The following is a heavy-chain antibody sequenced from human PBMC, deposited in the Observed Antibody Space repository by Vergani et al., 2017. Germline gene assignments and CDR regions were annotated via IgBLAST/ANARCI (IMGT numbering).Heavy chain of an antibody. J-gene: IGHJ2*01. D-gene: IGHD3-22*01. CDR3: ARDTNYYDSSGYYRTDWYFDL. V-gene: IGHV4-4*07. CDR1: GGSISSYY. CDR2: IYTSGST. Sequence: QVQLQESGPGLVKPSETLSLTCTVSGGSISSYYWSWIRQPAGKGLEWIGRIYTSGSTNYNPSLKSRVTMSVDTSKNQFSLKLSSVTAADTAVYYCARDTNYYDSSGYYRTDWYFDLWGRGTLVTVSS.